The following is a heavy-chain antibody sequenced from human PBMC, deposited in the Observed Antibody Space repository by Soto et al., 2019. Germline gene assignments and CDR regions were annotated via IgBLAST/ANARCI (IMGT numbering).Heavy chain of an antibody. V-gene: IGHV3-33*01. CDR2: IWYDGSNK. D-gene: IGHD3-3*01. J-gene: IGHJ4*02. CDR3: ARGAGPGFWSGEADY. Sequence: GGSLRLSCAASGFTFSSYGMHWVRQAPGKGLEWVAVIWYDGSNKYYADSVKGRFTISRDNSKNTLYLQMNSLRAEDTAVYYCARGAGPGFWSGEADYWGQGTLVTVSS. CDR1: GFTFSSYG.